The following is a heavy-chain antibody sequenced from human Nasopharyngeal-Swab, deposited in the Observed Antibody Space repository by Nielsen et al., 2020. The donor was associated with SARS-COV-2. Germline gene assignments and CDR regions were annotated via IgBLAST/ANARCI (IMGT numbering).Heavy chain of an antibody. Sequence: GRSLRLSWAASGFTFSSYAMHWVRQAPGKGLEWVAVISYDGSNKYYADSVKGRFTISRDNSKNTLYLQMNSLRAEDTAVYYCARARGSSGYYYDYYYYMDVWGKGTTVTVSS. CDR1: GFTFSSYA. CDR2: ISYDGSNK. CDR3: ARARGSSGYYYDYYYYMDV. J-gene: IGHJ6*03. D-gene: IGHD3-22*01. V-gene: IGHV3-30-3*01.